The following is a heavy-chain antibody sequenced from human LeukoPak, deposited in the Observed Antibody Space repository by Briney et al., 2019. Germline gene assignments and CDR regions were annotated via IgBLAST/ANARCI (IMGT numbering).Heavy chain of an antibody. D-gene: IGHD1-26*01. J-gene: IGHJ4*02. V-gene: IGHV1-18*01. CDR2: VSPFNGNT. CDR1: GYTFSSYG. Sequence: AAVKVSCKASGYTFSSYGIIWVRQAPGQGLQWMGWVSPFNGNTDYAPKLQGRVTMATDTSTTTAYMELRSLTSDDTAVYYCARRGGSYSHSDFWGQGTLVTVSS. CDR3: ARRGGSYSHSDF.